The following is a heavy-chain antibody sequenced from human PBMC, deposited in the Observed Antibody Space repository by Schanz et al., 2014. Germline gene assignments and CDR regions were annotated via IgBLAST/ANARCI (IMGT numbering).Heavy chain of an antibody. J-gene: IGHJ5*02. CDR1: GFTFSSYW. V-gene: IGHV3-74*01. CDR3: ARPALWFGDNGFDP. Sequence: EVQLVESGGGLVQPGGSLRLSCAASGFTFSSYWMHWVRQVPGKGLVWVSRIKSDGSSTSYADSVKGRFTISRDNAKNTLYLQMNSLRAEDTAVYYCARPALWFGDNGFDPWGQGTLVTVSS. D-gene: IGHD3-10*01. CDR2: IKSDGSST.